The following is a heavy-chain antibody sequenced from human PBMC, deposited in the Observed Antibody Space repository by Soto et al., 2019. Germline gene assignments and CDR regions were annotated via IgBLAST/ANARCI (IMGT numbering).Heavy chain of an antibody. CDR2: IYTSGST. V-gene: IGHV4-4*07. D-gene: IGHD3-22*01. Sequence: QVQLQESGPGLVKPSETLSLTCTVSGGSISSYYWSWIRQPAGKGLEWIGRIYTSGSTNYNPSLKSRVTMSVDTSKNLCSLKLSSVTAADTAGYYCASLIGGHYEGWLRERLDAFDIWGQGTMVTVSS. CDR3: ASLIGGHYEGWLRERLDAFDI. CDR1: GGSISSYY. J-gene: IGHJ3*02.